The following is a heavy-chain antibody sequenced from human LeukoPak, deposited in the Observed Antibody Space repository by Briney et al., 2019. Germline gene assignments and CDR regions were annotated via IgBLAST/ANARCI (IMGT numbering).Heavy chain of an antibody. CDR3: AKPPRGVVVPAASEGAFDI. CDR2: LWYDVGNQ. CDR1: GFTFSSYG. Sequence: HPGRSLRLSCAASGFTFSSYGMHWVRQAPGKGLEWVAVLWYDVGNQYYADSVKGRFTISRDNSKNTLYLQMNSLRAEDTAVYYCAKPPRGVVVPAASEGAFDIWGQGTMVTVSS. V-gene: IGHV3-33*06. D-gene: IGHD2-2*01. J-gene: IGHJ3*02.